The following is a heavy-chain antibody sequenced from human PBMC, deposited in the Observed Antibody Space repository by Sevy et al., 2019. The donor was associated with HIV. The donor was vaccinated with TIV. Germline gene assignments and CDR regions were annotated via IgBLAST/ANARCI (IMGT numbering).Heavy chain of an antibody. CDR1: GGTFSSYA. CDR3: AREGGYCSGGSCVGYLDY. V-gene: IGHV1-69*13. Sequence: ASVKVSCKASGGTFSSYAISWVRQAPGQGLEWMGGIIPIFGTANYSQKFQGRVTITADESTSTAYMELSSLRSEDTAVYYCAREGGYCSGGSCVGYLDYWGQGTLVTVSS. J-gene: IGHJ4*02. D-gene: IGHD2-15*01. CDR2: IIPIFGTA.